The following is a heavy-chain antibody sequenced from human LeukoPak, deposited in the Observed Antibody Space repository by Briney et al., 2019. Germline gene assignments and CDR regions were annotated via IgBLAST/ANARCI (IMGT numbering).Heavy chain of an antibody. Sequence: GGSLRLSCAASGFTVSSKYMAWVRQAPGKGLEWASFINSGGTTNYADSVKGRFTISRDYSKNTLNLQMSSLRVEDTAVYYCATIVSDSSGWYHFDHWGQGALVTVSS. CDR1: GFTVSSKY. J-gene: IGHJ4*02. CDR3: ATIVSDSSGWYHFDH. CDR2: INSGGTT. V-gene: IGHV3-66*01. D-gene: IGHD6-19*01.